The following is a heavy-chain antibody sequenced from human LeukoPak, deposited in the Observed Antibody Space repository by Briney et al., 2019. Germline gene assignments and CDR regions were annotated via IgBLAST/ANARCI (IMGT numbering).Heavy chain of an antibody. CDR1: GFTFSNYW. Sequence: GGSLRLSCAASGFTFSNYWMSWVRQAPGKGLEWVAKIKQDGSETYYVDSVKGRLTISRDNAKNSLYLQVHSLRAEDTAVYYCARGSGYHLHWGQGTLVTVSS. J-gene: IGHJ4*02. CDR3: ARGSGYHLH. CDR2: IKQDGSET. V-gene: IGHV3-7*03. D-gene: IGHD3-22*01.